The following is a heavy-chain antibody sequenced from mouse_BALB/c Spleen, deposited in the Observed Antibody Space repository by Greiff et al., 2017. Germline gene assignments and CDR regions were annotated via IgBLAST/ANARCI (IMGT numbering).Heavy chain of an antibody. CDR3: ACRAARAARAMDY. D-gene: IGHD3-1*01. V-gene: IGHV1S26*01. CDR1: GYTFTSYW. Sequence: QVQLQQSGAELMKPGASVKMSCKASGYTFTSYWMHWVKQRPGQGLEWIGYINPSTGYTEYNQKFKDKATLTADKSSSTAYMQLSSLTSEDSAVYYCACRAARAARAMDYWGQGSAVTVAS. J-gene: IGHJ4*01. CDR2: INPSTGYT.